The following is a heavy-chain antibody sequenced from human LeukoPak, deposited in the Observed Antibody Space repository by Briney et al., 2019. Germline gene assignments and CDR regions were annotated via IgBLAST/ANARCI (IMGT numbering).Heavy chain of an antibody. D-gene: IGHD3-10*01. CDR3: ASTLTYYYGSGSYYIDC. CDR1: GASIRSSSYY. J-gene: IGHJ4*02. V-gene: IGHV4-39*01. Sequence: SSVTLSLTCTVSGASIRSSSYYWGWIRQPPGRGLEWIGSIFYSGSTYYNPSIKSRVTISVDTSKNQFSLKLRSVTAADTAVYYCASTLTYYYGSGSYYIDCWGQGTLVTVSS. CDR2: IFYSGST.